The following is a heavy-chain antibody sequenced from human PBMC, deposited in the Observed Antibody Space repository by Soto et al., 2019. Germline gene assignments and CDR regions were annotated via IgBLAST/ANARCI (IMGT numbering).Heavy chain of an antibody. CDR2: INQDGSER. CDR3: ARSIY. V-gene: IGHV3-7*01. CDR1: GFTFSNDW. Sequence: PGGSLRLSCAVSGFTFSNDWMSWVRQAPGKGLEWVASINQDGSERYYVDSVKGRFSISRDNGKNSLSLQMNSLRAEDTALYYCARSIYWGQGTLVTVSS. J-gene: IGHJ4*02.